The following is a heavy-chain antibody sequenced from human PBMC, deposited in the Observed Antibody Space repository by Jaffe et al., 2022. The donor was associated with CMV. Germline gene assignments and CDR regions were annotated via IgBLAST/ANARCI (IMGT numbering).Heavy chain of an antibody. D-gene: IGHD6-19*01. J-gene: IGHJ4*02. CDR1: GYTFTSYA. Sequence: QVQLVQSGAEVKKPGASVKVSCKASGYTFTSYAMHWVRQAPGQRLEWMGWINAGNGNTKYSQKFQGRVTITRDTSASTAYMELSSLRSEDTAVYYCARGIPGIAVAGHAIDYWGQGTLVTVSS. CDR2: INAGNGNT. CDR3: ARGIPGIAVAGHAIDY. V-gene: IGHV1-3*01.